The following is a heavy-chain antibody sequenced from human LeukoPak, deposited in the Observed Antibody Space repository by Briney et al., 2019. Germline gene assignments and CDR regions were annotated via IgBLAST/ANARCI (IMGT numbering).Heavy chain of an antibody. CDR2: INPNSGGT. CDR3: ARSKIEYYYDSSGYYIDWYFDL. J-gene: IGHJ2*01. CDR1: GYTFTGYY. Sequence: GASVKVPCKASGYTFTGYYMHWVRQAPGQGLEWMGWINPNSGGTNYAQKFQGRVTMTRDTSISTAYMELSRLRSDDTAVYYCARSKIEYYYDSSGYYIDWYFDLWGCGTLVTVSS. D-gene: IGHD3-22*01. V-gene: IGHV1-2*02.